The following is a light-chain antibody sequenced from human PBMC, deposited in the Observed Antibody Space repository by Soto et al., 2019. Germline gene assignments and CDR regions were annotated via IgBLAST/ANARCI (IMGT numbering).Light chain of an antibody. J-gene: IGKJ5*01. CDR3: QQYTNWPPNT. CDR1: QSVSGN. V-gene: IGKV3D-15*01. CDR2: GAV. Sequence: EIVMTQSPATLSASPGERVTLSCRVSQSVSGNLAWYQQKPGQAPRLLIYGAVTRATGIPARFSGRGSGTEFTLTITSLQSEDFAVYYCQQYTNWPPNTFGQGTRLE.